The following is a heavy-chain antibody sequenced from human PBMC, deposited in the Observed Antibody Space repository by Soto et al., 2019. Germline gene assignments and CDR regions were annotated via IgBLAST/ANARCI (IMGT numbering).Heavy chain of an antibody. Sequence: QVQLQQWGAGLLKPSETLSLTCAVYGGSFSGYYWSWIRQPPGKGLEWIGEINHSGSTNYNPSLKSRVTISVDTSKNQFSLKLSSVTAADTAVYYYARGLITMVRGVNHYFDYWGQGTLVTVSS. J-gene: IGHJ4*02. V-gene: IGHV4-34*01. CDR3: ARGLITMVRGVNHYFDY. CDR1: GGSFSGYY. D-gene: IGHD3-10*01. CDR2: INHSGST.